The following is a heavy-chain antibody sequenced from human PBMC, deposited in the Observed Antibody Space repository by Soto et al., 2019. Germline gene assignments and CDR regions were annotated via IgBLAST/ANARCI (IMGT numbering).Heavy chain of an antibody. Sequence: PSETLSLTCSASCDSISNLDYFWAWIRQPPGQALEYIGYIYKSATTYYNPSFESRVAISVDTSKSQFSLNVTSVTAADTAVYFCARGRYCLTGRCFPNWFDSWGQGALVTVSS. CDR2: IYKSATT. V-gene: IGHV4-30-4*01. CDR1: CDSISNLDYF. CDR3: ARGRYCLTGRCFPNWFDS. D-gene: IGHD7-27*01. J-gene: IGHJ5*01.